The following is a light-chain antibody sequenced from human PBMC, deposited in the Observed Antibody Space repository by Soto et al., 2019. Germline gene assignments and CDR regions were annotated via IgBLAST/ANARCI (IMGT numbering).Light chain of an antibody. CDR3: QQYGTLPWT. CDR1: QSVSSNY. V-gene: IGKV3-20*01. Sequence: EIVLTQSPGTLSLSPGERATLSCRASQSVSSNYLAWYQQKPDQAPRLLMYGVSSRASGVPDRFSGSGSGTDFTLSISGLEPEDFAVYSCQQYGTLPWTFGQGTKVEIK. J-gene: IGKJ1*01. CDR2: GVS.